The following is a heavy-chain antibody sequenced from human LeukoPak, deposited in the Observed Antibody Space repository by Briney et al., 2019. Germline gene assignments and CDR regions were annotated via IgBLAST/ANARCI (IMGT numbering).Heavy chain of an antibody. CDR3: ATPYCGTISCLDVFDI. V-gene: IGHV4-31*03. D-gene: IGHD2-21*01. CDR1: GVSISSDKYY. CDR2: MYYSGTT. Sequence: PSETLSLTCSVSGVSISSDKYYWAWFSQRPGQGLEWIGYMYYSGTTSYNPSLKSRVSISVDTSRSQFSLKLSSVTAADTAVYYCATPYCGTISCLDVFDIWGQGTMVTVSS. J-gene: IGHJ3*02.